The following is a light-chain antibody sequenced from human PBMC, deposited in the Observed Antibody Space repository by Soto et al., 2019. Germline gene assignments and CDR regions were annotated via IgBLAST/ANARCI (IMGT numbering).Light chain of an antibody. CDR3: SSYAGSTLYV. CDR2: EVT. CDR1: SSDVGGYDY. J-gene: IGLJ1*01. Sequence: QSALTQPPSASGSRGQSVTISCTGTSSDVGGYDYVSWYQQHPGKAPKLMIYEVTKRPSGVPDRFSGSKSGNTASLTVSGLQAEDEADYYCSSYAGSTLYVFGTGTKVT. V-gene: IGLV2-8*01.